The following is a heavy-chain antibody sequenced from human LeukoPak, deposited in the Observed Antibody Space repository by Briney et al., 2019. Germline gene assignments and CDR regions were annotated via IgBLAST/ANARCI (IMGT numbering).Heavy chain of an antibody. V-gene: IGHV4-61*02. CDR1: GDSISIGSHF. Sequence: SETLSLTCTVSGDSISIGSHFWSWIRQPAGKGLEWIGRIYTTGSTNYNPSLKSRVTISVDTSKNQFSLKLSSVTAADTAVYYCAREGSGSHPGCYWGQGTLVTVSS. D-gene: IGHD1-26*01. CDR3: AREGSGSHPGCY. J-gene: IGHJ4*02. CDR2: IYTTGST.